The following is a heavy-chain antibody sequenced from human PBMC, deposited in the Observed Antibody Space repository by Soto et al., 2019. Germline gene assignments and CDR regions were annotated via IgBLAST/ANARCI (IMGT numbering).Heavy chain of an antibody. Sequence: QVQLVESGGGVVQPGRSLRLSCAASGFTFSSYAMHWVRQAPGKGLEWVAVISYDGSNKYYADSVKGRFTISRDNSKNTLYLQMNSLRAEDTAVYYCAREYQLLIDAFDIWGQGTMVTVSS. CDR1: GFTFSSYA. V-gene: IGHV3-30-3*01. CDR3: AREYQLLIDAFDI. CDR2: ISYDGSNK. J-gene: IGHJ3*02. D-gene: IGHD2-2*01.